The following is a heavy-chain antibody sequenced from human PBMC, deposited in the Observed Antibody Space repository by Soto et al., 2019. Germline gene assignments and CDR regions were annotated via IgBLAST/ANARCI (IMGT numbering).Heavy chain of an antibody. V-gene: IGHV3-66*01. CDR2: IYSGGTT. D-gene: IGHD6-19*01. CDR3: TRDRSSGWHEY. CDR1: GFTVSNNY. Sequence: PGGSLRLSCAASGFTVSNNYMSWVRQAPGKGLDWVLVIYSGGTTDYAASVKGRFTISRDISKNTLHLQMNSLRADDTAVYYCTRDRSSGWHEYWGQGTLVTVSS. J-gene: IGHJ4*02.